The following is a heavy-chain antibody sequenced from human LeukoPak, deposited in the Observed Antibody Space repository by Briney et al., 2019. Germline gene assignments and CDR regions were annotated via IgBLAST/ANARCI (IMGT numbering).Heavy chain of an antibody. Sequence: PSETLSLTRAVYGGSLRVFYRSWVPQPPGEGLELIGEINHSGSTNYNPSLKSRVTISVDTSKNQFSLKLSSVTAADTAVYYCARGGVEGSSGFDYWGQGTLVTVSS. J-gene: IGHJ4*02. CDR3: ARGGVEGSSGFDY. CDR1: GGSLRVFY. V-gene: IGHV4-34*01. CDR2: INHSGST. D-gene: IGHD3-22*01.